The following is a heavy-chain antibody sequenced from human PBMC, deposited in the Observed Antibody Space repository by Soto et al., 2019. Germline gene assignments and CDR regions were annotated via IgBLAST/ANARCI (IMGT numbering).Heavy chain of an antibody. Sequence: SVKVSCKASGGTFSSYAISWVRQAPGQGLKWMGGIIPIFGTANYAQKFQGRVTITADESTSTAYMELSILRSEDTAVYYCARPCGGDCYTQAYYYYYGMDVWG. D-gene: IGHD2-21*02. CDR2: IIPIFGTA. CDR1: GGTFSSYA. CDR3: ARPCGGDCYTQAYYYYYGMDV. V-gene: IGHV1-69*13. J-gene: IGHJ6*02.